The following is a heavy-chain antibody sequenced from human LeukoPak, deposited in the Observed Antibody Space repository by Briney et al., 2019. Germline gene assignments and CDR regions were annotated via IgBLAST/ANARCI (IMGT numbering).Heavy chain of an antibody. CDR3: ARPNVSSYYDSRGYDAFDV. D-gene: IGHD3-22*01. CDR1: GYSFTSHW. Sequence: GESLKISCKGSGYSFTSHWIGWVRQMPRKGLEWMGIIYPGDSDTIYSPPFQGQVTISADKSVRTAYLQWSSLKASDTAMYYCARPNVSSYYDSRGYDAFDVWGQGTMVTVSS. CDR2: IYPGDSDT. V-gene: IGHV5-51*01. J-gene: IGHJ3*01.